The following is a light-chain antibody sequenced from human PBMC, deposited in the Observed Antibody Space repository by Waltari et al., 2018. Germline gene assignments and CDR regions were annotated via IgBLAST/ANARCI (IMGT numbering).Light chain of an antibody. CDR2: GAS. CDR1: QSVGTS. CDR3: QHYVRLPAT. J-gene: IGKJ1*01. V-gene: IGKV3-20*01. Sequence: EVVLTQSPGTLSLSPGERATLACRASQSVGTSLAWYQQKPGQAPRLLIYGASRRATGIPDRVSGGGSGTDFSLTISRLEPEDFAVYYCQHYVRLPATFGQGTKVEI.